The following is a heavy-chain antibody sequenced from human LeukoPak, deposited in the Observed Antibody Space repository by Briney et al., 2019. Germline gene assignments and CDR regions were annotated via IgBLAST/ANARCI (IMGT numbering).Heavy chain of an antibody. V-gene: IGHV4-39*01. CDR1: GGSISSTTYY. CDR2: SYYSGST. D-gene: IGHD2-15*01. J-gene: IGHJ4*02. CDR3: ARHLLGYCSGGNCYYFDF. Sequence: SETPSLTCTVSGGSISSTTYYWGWIRQPPGKGLEWIGSSYYSGSTYYNPSLKSRVTISVDTSKNQFSLKLSSVTAADTAVYYCARHLLGYCSGGNCYYFDFWGQGTLVTVSS.